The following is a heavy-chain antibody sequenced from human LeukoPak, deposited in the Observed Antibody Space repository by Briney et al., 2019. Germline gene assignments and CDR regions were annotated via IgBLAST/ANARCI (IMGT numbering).Heavy chain of an antibody. CDR1: GFTFSSYS. D-gene: IGHD5-24*01. J-gene: IGHJ3*02. V-gene: IGHV3-21*01. Sequence: GGSLRFSCAASGFTFSSYSMNWVRQAPGKGLEWVSSISSSSSYIYYADSVKGRFTISRDNAKNSLYLQMNSLRAEDTAVYYCARPLEMATITGAFDIWGQGTMVTVSS. CDR2: ISSSSSYI. CDR3: ARPLEMATITGAFDI.